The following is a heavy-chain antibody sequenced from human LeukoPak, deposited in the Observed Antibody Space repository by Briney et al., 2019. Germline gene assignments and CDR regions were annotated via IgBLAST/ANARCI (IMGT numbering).Heavy chain of an antibody. D-gene: IGHD6-13*01. CDR3: ATSHCSSWLSY. Sequence: GGSLRLSCAASGFTFSSYWMHWVRQAPGKGLVWVSRINSDGSSTSYADSVKGRFTISRDNAKNTLYLQMNSLRAEDTAVYYCATSHCSSWLSYWGQGTLVTVSS. V-gene: IGHV3-74*01. CDR2: INSDGSST. J-gene: IGHJ4*02. CDR1: GFTFSSYW.